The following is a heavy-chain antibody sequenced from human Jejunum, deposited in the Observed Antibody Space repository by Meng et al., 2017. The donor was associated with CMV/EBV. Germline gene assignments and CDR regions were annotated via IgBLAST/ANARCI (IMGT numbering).Heavy chain of an antibody. CDR1: GGSISSSSYS. J-gene: IGHJ4*02. D-gene: IGHD1-26*01. CDR3: ARASGSYSY. CDR2: IYYSGST. V-gene: IGHV4-39*01. Sequence: TCTVSGGSISSSSYSWGWIRQPPGKGLEWIGSIYYSGSTYYSPSLKSRVTISVDTSKNQFSLKLSSVTAADTAVYYCARASGSYSYWGQGTLVTVSS.